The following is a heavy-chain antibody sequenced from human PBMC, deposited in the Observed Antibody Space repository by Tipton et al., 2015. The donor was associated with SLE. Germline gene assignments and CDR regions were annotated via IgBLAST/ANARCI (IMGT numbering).Heavy chain of an antibody. Sequence: SLRLSCTASGFSFSNAWMSWVRRAAGKGLEWVGRIKSKTAGGTTDYAAPVKGRFSISRDDSKDTLYLQMDSLKTEDTAVYYCTTGRTLWGQGTLVSVSS. J-gene: IGHJ3*01. V-gene: IGHV3-15*01. CDR2: IKSKTAGGTT. CDR3: TTGRTL. CDR1: GFSFSNAW. D-gene: IGHD3/OR15-3a*01.